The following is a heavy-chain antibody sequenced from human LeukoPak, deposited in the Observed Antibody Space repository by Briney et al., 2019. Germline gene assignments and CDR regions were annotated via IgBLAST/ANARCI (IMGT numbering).Heavy chain of an antibody. D-gene: IGHD4-17*01. Sequence: GSSVKVSCKASGGTFSSYAISWVRQAPGQGLEWMGWISAYNGNTNYAQKLQGRVTMTTDTSTSTAYMELRSLRSDDTAVYYCARARYGDYHSGGYYYMDVWGKGTTVTVSS. J-gene: IGHJ6*03. V-gene: IGHV1-18*01. CDR1: GGTFSSYA. CDR2: ISAYNGNT. CDR3: ARARYGDYHSGGYYYMDV.